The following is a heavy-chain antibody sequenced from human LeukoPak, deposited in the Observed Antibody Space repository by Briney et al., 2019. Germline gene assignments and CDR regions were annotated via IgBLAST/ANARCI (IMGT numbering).Heavy chain of an antibody. D-gene: IGHD6-13*01. CDR2: ISPDGRTE. V-gene: IGHV3-30-3*02. CDR1: GFTFSTYA. Sequence: PGRSLRLSCGASGFTFSTYAMHWVRQTPGKGLEWVAVISPDGRTEHYTDSVKGRFTISRDNFKDTLYVQMNSLGSEDTAVYYCAKIDASSSWYSDYWGQGTLVTVSS. J-gene: IGHJ4*02. CDR3: AKIDASSSWYSDY.